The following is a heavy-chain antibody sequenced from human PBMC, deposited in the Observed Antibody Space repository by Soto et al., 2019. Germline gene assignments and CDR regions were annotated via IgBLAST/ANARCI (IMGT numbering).Heavy chain of an antibody. Sequence: XGSLRLSCAASRFDFSNCWMSWVRQAPGXXXXXXXXXXRKXXGGXXXXXXXXXXXXTXSXDDSKNMMFLQMDSLKIEDTALYYCSTDEWEWGQGALVT. D-gene: IGHD1-26*01. CDR1: RFDFSNCW. J-gene: IGHJ4*01. CDR3: STDEWE. V-gene: IGHV3-15*05. CDR2: XXRKXXGGXX.